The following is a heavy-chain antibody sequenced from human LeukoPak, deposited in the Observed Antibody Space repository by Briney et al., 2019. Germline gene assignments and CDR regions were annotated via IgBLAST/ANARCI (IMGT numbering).Heavy chain of an antibody. D-gene: IGHD6-19*01. J-gene: IGHJ4*02. CDR1: GGSFSGYY. CDR2: INHSGST. Sequence: KTSETLSLTCAVYGGSFSGYYWSWIRQPPGKGLEWIGEINHSGSTNYNPSLKSRVTISVDTSKNQFSLKLSSVTAADTAVYYCARPRSGWHGYFDYRGQGTLVTVSS. V-gene: IGHV4-34*01. CDR3: ARPRSGWHGYFDY.